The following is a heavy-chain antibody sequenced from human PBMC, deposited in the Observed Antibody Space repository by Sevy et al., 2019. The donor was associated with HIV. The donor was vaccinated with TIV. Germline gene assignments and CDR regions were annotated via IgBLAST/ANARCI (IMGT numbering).Heavy chain of an antibody. V-gene: IGHV1-69*13. CDR3: PRESAIAVAGRGTYYYYGMDV. D-gene: IGHD6-19*01. Sequence: ASVKVSCKASGGTFSSYAISWVRQAPGQGLEWMGGIIPIFGTANYAQKFQGRVTITADESTSTAYMELSSLRSEDTAVYYCPRESAIAVAGRGTYYYYGMDVWGQGTTVTVSS. J-gene: IGHJ6*02. CDR1: GGTFSSYA. CDR2: IIPIFGTA.